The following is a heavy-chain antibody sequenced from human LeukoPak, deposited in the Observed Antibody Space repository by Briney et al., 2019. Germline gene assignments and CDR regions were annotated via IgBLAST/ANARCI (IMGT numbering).Heavy chain of an antibody. J-gene: IGHJ4*02. CDR3: AREHASAWYCFDY. CDR2: IKQDGSEK. D-gene: IGHD6-19*01. V-gene: IGHV3-7*01. CDR1: GFTFSSYW. Sequence: GGPLRLSCAASGFTFSSYWMSWVRQAPGKGLEWVANIKQDGSEKYYVDSVKGRFTISRDNAKNSLYLQMNSLRAEDTAVYYCAREHASAWYCFDYWGQGTLVTVSS.